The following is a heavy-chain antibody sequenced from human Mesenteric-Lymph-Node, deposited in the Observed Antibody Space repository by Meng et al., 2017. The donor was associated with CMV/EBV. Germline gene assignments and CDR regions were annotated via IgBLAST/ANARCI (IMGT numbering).Heavy chain of an antibody. Sequence: SVKVSCKASGYTFTSYYMQWVRQAPGQELEWMGIINPSGGSTSYAQKFQGRVTMTRDTSTSTVYMELSSLRSEDTAVYYCARDLYCRSTSCYSGWFDPWGQGTLVTVSS. D-gene: IGHD2-2*01. CDR2: INPSGGST. CDR1: GYTFTSYY. V-gene: IGHV1-46*01. CDR3: ARDLYCRSTSCYSGWFDP. J-gene: IGHJ5*02.